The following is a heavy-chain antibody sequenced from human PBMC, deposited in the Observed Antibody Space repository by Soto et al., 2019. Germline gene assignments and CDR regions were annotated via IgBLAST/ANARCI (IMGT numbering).Heavy chain of an antibody. CDR3: AGSGRLYYYGMDV. CDR1: GFTFSSYD. CDR2: IDTAGDT. V-gene: IGHV3-13*01. Sequence: EVQLVESGGGLVQPGGSLRLSCAASGFTFSSYDMHWVRQATGKGLEWVSAIDTAGDTYYPGSVKGRFTIARENAKHSLYLQMNSLRDGDTAVYYCAGSGRLYYYGMDVWGQGTTVTVSS. J-gene: IGHJ6*02.